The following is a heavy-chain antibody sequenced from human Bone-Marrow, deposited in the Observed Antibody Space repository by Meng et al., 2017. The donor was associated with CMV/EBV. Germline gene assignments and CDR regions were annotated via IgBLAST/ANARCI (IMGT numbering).Heavy chain of an antibody. V-gene: IGHV1-18*01. Sequence: ASVKVSCKASGYTFINFGFSWVRQAPGQGLQWMGWISTYNGNTNYAQRLQGRVTLTTDTSTSTAYMELRSLRSDDTAVYYCARELYYYDSSGYFDYWGQGTLVTVSS. CDR2: ISTYNGNT. D-gene: IGHD3-22*01. CDR1: GYTFINFG. J-gene: IGHJ4*02. CDR3: ARELYYYDSSGYFDY.